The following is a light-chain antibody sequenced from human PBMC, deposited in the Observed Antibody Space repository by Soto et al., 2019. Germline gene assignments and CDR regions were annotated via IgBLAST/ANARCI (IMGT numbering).Light chain of an antibody. CDR2: GAS. V-gene: IGKV3-15*01. CDR3: QQYNNRPWT. J-gene: IGKJ1*01. CDR1: QSISDT. Sequence: EIVMTQSPATLSVSPGGRATLSCRASQSISDTLAWYQQKPGQAPRLLIYGASTRAPGFPARFSGSGSGTDFTLTISSLQSEDFAVYYCQQYNNRPWTFGQGTKVEIK.